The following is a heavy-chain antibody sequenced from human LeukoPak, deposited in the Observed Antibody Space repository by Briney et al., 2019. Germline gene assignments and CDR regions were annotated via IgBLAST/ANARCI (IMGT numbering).Heavy chain of an antibody. CDR1: GYTFTGYY. CDR2: INRNSGDT. CDR3: ATGYCSGTTCYYWFDP. D-gene: IGHD2-2*01. J-gene: IGHJ5*02. V-gene: IGHV1-2*02. Sequence: ASVKVSCKASGYTFTGYYMHWVRQAPGQGLEWMGWINRNSGDTNYAQKFQGRVTMTRDTSISTAYMDLSRLTSDDTAVHYCATGYCSGTTCYYWFDPWGQGTLVTVSS.